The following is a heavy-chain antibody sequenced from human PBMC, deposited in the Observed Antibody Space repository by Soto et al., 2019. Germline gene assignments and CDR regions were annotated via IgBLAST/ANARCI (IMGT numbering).Heavy chain of an antibody. CDR1: GFTFSSYA. D-gene: IGHD3-22*01. V-gene: IGHV3-30-3*01. J-gene: IGHJ6*02. CDR2: ISYDGSNK. CDR3: ARDGNDSSGYSYYYYYYGMDV. Sequence: GGSLRLSCAASGFTFSSYAMHWVRQAPGKGLEWVAVISYDGSNKYYADSVKGRFTISRDNSKNTLYLQMNSLRAEDTAVYYCARDGNDSSGYSYYYYYYGMDVWGQGTTVTVSS.